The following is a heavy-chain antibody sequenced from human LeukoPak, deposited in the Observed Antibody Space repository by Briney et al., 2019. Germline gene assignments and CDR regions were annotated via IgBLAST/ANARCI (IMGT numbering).Heavy chain of an antibody. Sequence: GASVKVSCKASGYTFTSYDINWVRQATGQGLEWMGWISAYNGNTNYAQKLQGRVTMTTDTSTSTAYMELRSLRSDDTAVYYCARDFDDSSQGYYFDYWGQGTLVTVSS. D-gene: IGHD3-22*01. V-gene: IGHV1-18*01. J-gene: IGHJ4*02. CDR1: GYTFTSYD. CDR3: ARDFDDSSQGYYFDY. CDR2: ISAYNGNT.